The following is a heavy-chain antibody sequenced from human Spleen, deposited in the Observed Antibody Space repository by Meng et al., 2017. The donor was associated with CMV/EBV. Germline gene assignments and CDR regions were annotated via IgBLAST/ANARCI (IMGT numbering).Heavy chain of an antibody. V-gene: IGHV4-34*01. J-gene: IGHJ4*02. Sequence: SQTLSLTCAVYRGSLSGQYWSWIRQPPGKELEWVGEVDHSGITNYNPSLKSRVTISVATSKNQFSLKLSSVTAADTAVYYCATDPIPKGYWGQGTLVTVSS. CDR3: ATDPIPKGY. CDR1: RGSLSGQY. CDR2: VDHSGIT.